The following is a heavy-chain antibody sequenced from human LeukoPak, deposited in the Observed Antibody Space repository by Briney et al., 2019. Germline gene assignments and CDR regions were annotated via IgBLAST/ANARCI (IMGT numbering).Heavy chain of an antibody. CDR3: ARAGVRYSSGWYYFDY. J-gene: IGHJ4*02. CDR1: GGTFSSYA. V-gene: IGHV1-69*13. D-gene: IGHD6-19*01. CDR2: IIPIFGTA. Sequence: SVKVSCKASGGTFSSYAISWVRQAPGQGLEWMGGIIPIFGTANYAQKFQGRVTITAGESTSTAYMELSSLRSEDTAVYYCARAGVRYSSGWYYFDYWGQGTLVTVSS.